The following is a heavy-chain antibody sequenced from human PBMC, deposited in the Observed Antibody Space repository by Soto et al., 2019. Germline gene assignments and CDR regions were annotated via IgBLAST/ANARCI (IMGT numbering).Heavy chain of an antibody. CDR1: GGSLSSYY. V-gene: IGHV4-59*01. CDR2: IYYSGST. Sequence: SETLSLTCTVSGGSLSSYYWSWIRQPPGKGLEWIGYIYYSGSTNYNPSLKSRGTISLDRSNNQFYLKLSSVTAARTSLYFSGRAPTSYNWTWFDPWGQGALVTVSS. CDR3: GRAPTSYNWTWFDP. D-gene: IGHD1-20*01. J-gene: IGHJ5*02.